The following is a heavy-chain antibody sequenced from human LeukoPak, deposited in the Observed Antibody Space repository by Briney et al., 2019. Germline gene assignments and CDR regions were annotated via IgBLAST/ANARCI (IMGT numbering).Heavy chain of an antibody. V-gene: IGHV1-2*06. CDR3: ARGEIYYYYGMDV. CDR1: GYTFTGYY. Sequence: ASVKVSCKASGYTFTGYYMHWVRQAPGQGLEWMGRINPNSGGTNHAQKFQGRVTMTRDTSISTAYMELSRLRSDDTAVYYCARGEIYYYYGMDVWGQGTTVTVSS. J-gene: IGHJ6*02. CDR2: INPNSGGT.